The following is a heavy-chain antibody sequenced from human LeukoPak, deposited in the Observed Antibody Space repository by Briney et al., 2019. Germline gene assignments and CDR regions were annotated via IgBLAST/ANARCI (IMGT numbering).Heavy chain of an antibody. V-gene: IGHV1-18*01. CDR1: GFTFSIYG. CDR3: AREIADFWSGYYHGDY. CDR2: ISAYNGNT. J-gene: IGHJ4*02. Sequence: ASVRVSCKASGFTFSIYGFSWVRQAPGQGPAWMGWISAYNGNTNYAQKLQGRVTMTTDTSTSTAYMELRSLRSDDTAVYYCAREIADFWSGYYHGDYWGQGTLVTVSS. D-gene: IGHD3-3*01.